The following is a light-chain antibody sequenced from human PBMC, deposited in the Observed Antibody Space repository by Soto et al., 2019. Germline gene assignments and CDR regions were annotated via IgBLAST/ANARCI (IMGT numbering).Light chain of an antibody. CDR2: AAS. Sequence: IQLTQSPSSLSASVGGRVTITCRASQGISSYLAWYQQKPGKAPKLLIYAASTLQSGVPSRFSGRGSGTDLTITISSLQPEDFETYYCQQLNTYPWTFGQGTKVDIK. CDR1: QGISSY. J-gene: IGKJ1*01. V-gene: IGKV1-9*01. CDR3: QQLNTYPWT.